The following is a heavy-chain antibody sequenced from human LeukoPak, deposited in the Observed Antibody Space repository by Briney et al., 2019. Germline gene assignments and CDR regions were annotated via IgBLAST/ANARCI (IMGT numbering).Heavy chain of an antibody. Sequence: GGSLRLSCAASGFTFSSYAMSWVRQAPGKGLEWVSAISGSGGSTYYADSVKGRFTISRDNSKNTLYLQMNSLRAEDTAVYYCAKDRHVVRGYDFWSGYLAYWGQGTLVTVSS. V-gene: IGHV3-23*01. CDR3: AKDRHVVRGYDFWSGYLAY. CDR2: ISGSGGST. J-gene: IGHJ4*02. D-gene: IGHD3-3*01. CDR1: GFTFSSYA.